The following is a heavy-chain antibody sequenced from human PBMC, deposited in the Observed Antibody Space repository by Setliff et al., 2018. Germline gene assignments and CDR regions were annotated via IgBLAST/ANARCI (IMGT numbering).Heavy chain of an antibody. Sequence: GASVKVSCKASGGTFSNIGISWVRQAPGQGLDWMGGIIPMFGTPAYAQKFQDRVTIITDESTSTAYMELSSLRSEDTAVYFCARERGSYDSSTHYTYYFDYWGQGTLVTVSS. D-gene: IGHD3-22*01. J-gene: IGHJ4*02. CDR1: GGTFSNIG. CDR3: ARERGSYDSSTHYTYYFDY. V-gene: IGHV1-69*05. CDR2: IIPMFGTP.